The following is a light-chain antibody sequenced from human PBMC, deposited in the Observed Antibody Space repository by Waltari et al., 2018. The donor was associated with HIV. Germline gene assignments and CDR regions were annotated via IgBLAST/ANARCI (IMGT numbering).Light chain of an antibody. Sequence: QSALTQPASVSGSPGQSITLSCTGTSSHVGSSNLVSWYQQHPGKAPQLMIYEVSKRPSGVSNRFSGSKSGNTASLTISGLQAEDEADYYCCSYAGSSTHVVFGGGTKLTVL. CDR2: EVS. CDR1: SSHVGSSNL. J-gene: IGLJ2*01. CDR3: CSYAGSSTHVV. V-gene: IGLV2-23*02.